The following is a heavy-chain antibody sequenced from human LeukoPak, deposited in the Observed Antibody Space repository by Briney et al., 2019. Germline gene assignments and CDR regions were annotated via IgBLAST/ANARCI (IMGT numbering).Heavy chain of an antibody. CDR3: ARARTRYSGSYGGAFDI. V-gene: IGHV3-7*01. CDR2: IKQDGSEK. D-gene: IGHD1-26*01. CDR1: RFTFSSYW. Sequence: GGSLRLSCAASRFTFSSYWMSWVRQAPGKGLEWVANIKQDGSEKYYVDSVKGRFTISRDNAKNSLYLQMNSLRAEDTAVYYCARARTRYSGSYGGAFDIWGQGTMVTVSS. J-gene: IGHJ3*02.